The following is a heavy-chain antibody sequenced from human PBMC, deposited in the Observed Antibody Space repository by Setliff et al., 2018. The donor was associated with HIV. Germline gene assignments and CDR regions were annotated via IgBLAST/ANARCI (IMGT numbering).Heavy chain of an antibody. CDR2: INPGSGDT. J-gene: IGHJ4*02. CDR3: ARVLSVTMIRGAHGY. Sequence: ASVKVSCKASGYTFTGNYIHWLRQAPGQGLEWMGWINPGSGDTNYAQKFQSRVTMTSDTSTRTVYMELSSLTSDDTAVYFCARVLSVTMIRGAHGYWGQGTLVTAPQ. V-gene: IGHV1-2*02. D-gene: IGHD3-10*01. CDR1: GYTFTGNY.